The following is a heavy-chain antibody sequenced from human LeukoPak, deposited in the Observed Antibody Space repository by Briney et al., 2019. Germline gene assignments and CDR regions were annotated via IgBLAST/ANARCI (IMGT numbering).Heavy chain of an antibody. CDR2: IYYSGST. Sequence: SETLSLTCTVSGGSISSGDYYWSWIRQPPGKGLEWIGYIYYSGSTYYNPSLKSRVTISVDTSKNQFSLKLSSVTAADTAVYYCARLNPRDGYNFWGQGTLVTVSS. V-gene: IGHV4-30-4*01. J-gene: IGHJ4*02. CDR1: GGSISSGDYY. CDR3: ARLNPRDGYNF. D-gene: IGHD5-24*01.